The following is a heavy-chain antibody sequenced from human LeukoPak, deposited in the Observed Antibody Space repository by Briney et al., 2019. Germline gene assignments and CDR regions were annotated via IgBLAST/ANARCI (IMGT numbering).Heavy chain of an antibody. Sequence: SETLSLTCTVSGGSISSLYYSWIRQPPGKGLEWIGYIYYSGSTNYNPSLKSRVTISVDTSKNQFSLKLSSVTAADTAAYYCAVESYENSNYSPEVPGTWGQGTLVTVSS. V-gene: IGHV4-59*08. CDR3: AVESYENSNYSPEVPGT. CDR1: GGSISSLY. D-gene: IGHD3-22*01. CDR2: IYYSGST. J-gene: IGHJ4*02.